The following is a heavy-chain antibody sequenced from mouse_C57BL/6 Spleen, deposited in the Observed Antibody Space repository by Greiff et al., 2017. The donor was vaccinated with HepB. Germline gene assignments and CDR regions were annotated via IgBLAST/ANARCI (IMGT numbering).Heavy chain of an antibody. Sequence: DVKLVESEGGLVQPGSSMKLSCTASGFTFSDYYMAWVRQVPEKGLEWVANINYDGSSTYYLDSLKSRFIISRDNAKNILYLQMSSLKSEDTATYYCARAHDGYYNYFDYWGQGTTLTVSS. CDR1: GFTFSDYY. V-gene: IGHV5-16*01. J-gene: IGHJ2*01. D-gene: IGHD2-3*01. CDR3: ARAHDGYYNYFDY. CDR2: INYDGSST.